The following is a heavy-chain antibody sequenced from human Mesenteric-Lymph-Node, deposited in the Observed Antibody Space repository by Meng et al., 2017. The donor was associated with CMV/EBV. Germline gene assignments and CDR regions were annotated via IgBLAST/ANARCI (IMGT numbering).Heavy chain of an antibody. D-gene: IGHD1-1*01. J-gene: IGHJ4*02. V-gene: IGHV1-2*06. CDR1: GYTFIDYY. Sequence: QVQLVQSGAEVKKPGAAVRVSCKASGYTFIDYYINWVRQAPGQGLEWMGRTNPKTGGRSYEQNFQGRVTMTRDTSINTAYMEVNRLNSDDTAMYYCARDRDTDGYSPFDYWGPGTLVTVSS. CDR2: TNPKTGGR. CDR3: ARDRDTDGYSPFDY.